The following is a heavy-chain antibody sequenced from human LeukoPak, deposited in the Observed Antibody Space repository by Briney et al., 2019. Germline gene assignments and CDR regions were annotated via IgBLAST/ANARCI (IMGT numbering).Heavy chain of an antibody. Sequence: NASETLSPTCTVSGGSISSYYWSWIRQPPGKGLEWIGNIYYSGSTNYNPSLKSRVTISVDTSKNQLSLKLSSVTAADTAVYYCARDRGSHRPDASDIWGQGTVVTVSS. CDR2: IYYSGST. CDR3: ARDRGSHRPDASDI. V-gene: IGHV4-59*01. J-gene: IGHJ3*02. CDR1: GGSISSYY. D-gene: IGHD1-26*01.